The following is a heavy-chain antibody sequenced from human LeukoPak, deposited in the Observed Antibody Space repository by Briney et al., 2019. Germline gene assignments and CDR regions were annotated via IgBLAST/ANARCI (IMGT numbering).Heavy chain of an antibody. CDR1: GFTFSSYS. D-gene: IGHD1-26*01. CDR2: ISSSSSTI. Sequence: GGSLRLSCAASGFTFSSYSMNWVRQAPGKGLEWVSYISSSSSTIYYADSVKGRFTISRDNAKNSLYLQMNSLRAEDTAVYYCARGGGSYWWDYFDYWGQGTLVTVSS. J-gene: IGHJ4*02. CDR3: ARGGGSYWWDYFDY. V-gene: IGHV3-48*04.